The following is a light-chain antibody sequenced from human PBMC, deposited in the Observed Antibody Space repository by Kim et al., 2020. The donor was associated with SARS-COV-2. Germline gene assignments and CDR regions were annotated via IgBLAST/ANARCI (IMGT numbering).Light chain of an antibody. CDR2: QNN. CDR1: ELENKY. Sequence: SYELTQPPSVSVSPGQTGSVTCSGDELENKYVSWYQQKPGQSPILVIYQNNKRPSGIPERFSGSNSGNTATLTISGTQSTDEADYFCQVWYTSAAVFGGG. CDR3: QVWYTSAAV. V-gene: IGLV3-1*01. J-gene: IGLJ2*01.